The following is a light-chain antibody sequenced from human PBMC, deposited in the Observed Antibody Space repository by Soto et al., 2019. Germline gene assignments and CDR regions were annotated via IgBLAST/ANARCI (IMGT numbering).Light chain of an antibody. Sequence: IGLTQSPGPLSLSPGERATLSCMCSQSVSSSYLAWYQQQPGQAPRLLIYGASSRATGIPDRFSGSGSGTDFTLTISRLEPEDFAVYYCQQYGSSPPWTFGQGTKVDIK. V-gene: IGKV3-20*01. J-gene: IGKJ1*01. CDR3: QQYGSSPPWT. CDR1: QSVSSSY. CDR2: GAS.